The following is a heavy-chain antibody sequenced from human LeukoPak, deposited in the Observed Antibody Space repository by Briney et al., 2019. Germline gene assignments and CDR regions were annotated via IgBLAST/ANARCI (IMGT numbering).Heavy chain of an antibody. D-gene: IGHD6-13*01. J-gene: IGHJ4*02. Sequence: SETLSLTCTVSGGSISGYYWTGIRQPPRKGLEWIAYIYYNGRTNYNPSLKSRATISVDTSKNQFSLKLSSVTAADTAVYYCARCAATDDDYFDFWGQGTLVTVSS. CDR2: IYYNGRT. V-gene: IGHV4-59*01. CDR1: GGSISGYY. CDR3: ARCAATDDDYFDF.